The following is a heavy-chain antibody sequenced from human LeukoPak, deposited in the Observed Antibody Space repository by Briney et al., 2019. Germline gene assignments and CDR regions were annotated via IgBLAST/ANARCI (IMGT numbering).Heavy chain of an antibody. J-gene: IGHJ4*02. V-gene: IGHV1-24*01. CDR2: IVPEDGET. CDR3: ATGGIYSLLDY. D-gene: IGHD1-26*01. Sequence: ASVKVSCKVSGHTLTDLSTHWVRQAPGGGLEWMGTIVPEDGETIYAQKFQGRVTMTEDTATDTAYMELRSLRSEDTAVYYCATGGIYSLLDYWGQGTLVTVSS. CDR1: GHTLTDLS.